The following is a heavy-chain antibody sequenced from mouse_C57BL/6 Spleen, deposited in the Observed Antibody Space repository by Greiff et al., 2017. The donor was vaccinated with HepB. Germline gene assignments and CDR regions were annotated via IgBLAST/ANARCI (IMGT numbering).Heavy chain of an antibody. Sequence: EVMLVVSEGGLVQPGSSMKLPCTAFGFTFSDYYMAWFRQVPEKGLEWVANINYDDSSTYYLDSLKSRFIISRDNAKNILYLQMSSLKSEDTATYYCARDGGWLLDYWGQGTTLTVSS. CDR1: GFTFSDYY. CDR2: INYDDSST. V-gene: IGHV5-16*01. CDR3: ARDGGWLLDY. D-gene: IGHD2-3*01. J-gene: IGHJ2*01.